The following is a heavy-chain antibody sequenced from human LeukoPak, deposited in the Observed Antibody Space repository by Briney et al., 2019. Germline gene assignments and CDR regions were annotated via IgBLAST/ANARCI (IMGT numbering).Heavy chain of an antibody. CDR3: ESDYYYDSSGYPHGY. Sequence: GGSLRLSCAAAGFTCSNYWMSWVRQAPGKGLEGVANIKQDGREKDYVDSVKGRFTISRDNAKNSLYLQMNSLRAEDTAVYYCESDYYYDSSGYPHGYWGQGTLVTVSS. D-gene: IGHD3-22*01. V-gene: IGHV3-7*01. CDR2: IKQDGREK. CDR1: GFTCSNYW. J-gene: IGHJ4*02.